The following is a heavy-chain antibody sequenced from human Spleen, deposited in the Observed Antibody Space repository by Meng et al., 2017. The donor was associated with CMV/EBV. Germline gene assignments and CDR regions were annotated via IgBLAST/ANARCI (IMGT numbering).Heavy chain of an antibody. CDR3: ARDRDDFWSGYVAY. CDR2: INPNSGGT. J-gene: IGHJ4*02. V-gene: IGHV1-2*02. D-gene: IGHD3-3*01. Sequence: ASVKVSCKASGYTFTSYGISWVRQAPGQGLEWMGWINPNSGGTNYAQKFQGRVTMTRDTSISTAYMELSRLRSDDTAVYYCARDRDDFWSGYVAYWGQGTLVTVSS. CDR1: GYTFTSYG.